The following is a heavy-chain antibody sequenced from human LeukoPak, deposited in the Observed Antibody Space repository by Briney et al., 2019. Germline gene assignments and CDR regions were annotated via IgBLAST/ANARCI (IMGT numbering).Heavy chain of an antibody. CDR3: ARDARDGYNAYYYYGMDV. CDR1: GGTFSSYA. CDR2: IIPILGIA. J-gene: IGHJ6*02. V-gene: IGHV1-69*04. D-gene: IGHD5-24*01. Sequence: ASVKVSCKASGGTFSSYAISWVRQAPGQGLEWVGRIIPILGIANYAQKFQGRVTITADKSTSTAYMELSSLRSEDTAVYYCARDARDGYNAYYYYGMDVWGQGTTVTVSS.